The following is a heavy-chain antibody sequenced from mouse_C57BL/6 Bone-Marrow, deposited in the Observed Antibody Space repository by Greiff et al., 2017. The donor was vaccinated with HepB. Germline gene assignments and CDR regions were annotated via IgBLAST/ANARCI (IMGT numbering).Heavy chain of an antibody. CDR1: GFTFSSYG. CDR2: ISSGGSYT. CDR3: ARRWDGYYAY. J-gene: IGHJ3*01. Sequence: EVKLVESGGDLVKPGGSLKLSCAASGFTFSSYGMSWVRQTPDKRLEWVATISSGGSYTYYPDSVKGRFTISRDNAKNTLYLQMSSLKSEDTAVYYCARRWDGYYAYWGQGTLVTVSA. V-gene: IGHV5-6*01. D-gene: IGHD2-3*01.